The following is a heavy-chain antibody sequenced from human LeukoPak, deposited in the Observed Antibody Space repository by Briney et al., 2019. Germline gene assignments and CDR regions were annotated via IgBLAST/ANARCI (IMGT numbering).Heavy chain of an antibody. CDR3: ARLRCSSTSCYQHGMDV. D-gene: IGHD2-2*01. CDR2: IYYSGST. CDR1: GGSISSYY. Sequence: KSSETLSLTCAVYGGSISSYYWSWIRQPPGKGLEWIGYIYYSGSTNYNPSLKSRVTISVDTSKNQFSLKLSSVTAADTAVYYCARLRCSSTSCYQHGMDVGGQGTTVTVSS. J-gene: IGHJ6*02. V-gene: IGHV4-59*08.